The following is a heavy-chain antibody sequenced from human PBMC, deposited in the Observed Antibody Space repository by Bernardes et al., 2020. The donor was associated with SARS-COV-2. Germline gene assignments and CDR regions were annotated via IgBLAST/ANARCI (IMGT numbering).Heavy chain of an antibody. V-gene: IGHV4-39*01. Sequence: SETLSLTCTVSGGSISSSSYYWGWIRQPPGKGLEWIGSIYYSGSTYYNPSLKSRVTISVDTSKNQFSLKLSSVTAADTAVYYCAKASRIVASILYFDSWGQGTLVTVSS. J-gene: IGHJ4*02. CDR3: AKASRIVASILYFDS. CDR1: GGSISSSSYY. D-gene: IGHD5-12*01. CDR2: IYYSGST.